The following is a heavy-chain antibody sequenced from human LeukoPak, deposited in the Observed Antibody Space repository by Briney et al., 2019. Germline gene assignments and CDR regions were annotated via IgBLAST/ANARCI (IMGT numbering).Heavy chain of an antibody. V-gene: IGHV2-5*02. D-gene: IGHD4-17*01. Sequence: SGPTLVNPTQTLTLTCTFSGFSLSTSGVGVGWIRQPPGKALEWLALIYWDDDKRYSPSLKSRLTITKDTSKNQVVLTMTNMDPVDTATYYCAQTKIATVTTTSPNAFDIWGQGTMVTVSS. CDR1: GFSLSTSGVG. CDR3: AQTKIATVTTTSPNAFDI. CDR2: IYWDDDK. J-gene: IGHJ3*02.